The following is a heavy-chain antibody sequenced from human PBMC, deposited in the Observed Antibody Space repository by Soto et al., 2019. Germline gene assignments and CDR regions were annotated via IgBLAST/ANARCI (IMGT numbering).Heavy chain of an antibody. V-gene: IGHV3-15*07. J-gene: IGHJ4*02. CDR3: TTDSSGYEIDY. D-gene: IGHD3-22*01. Sequence: PGGSLRLSCSASGFTFSNAWMNWVRQAPGKGLEWVGRIKSKTGGGTTDYAAPVKGRFTISRDDSKNTLYLQMNSLKTEDTAVYYCTTDSSGYEIDYWGQGTLVTVSS. CDR1: GFTFSNAW. CDR2: IKSKTGGGTT.